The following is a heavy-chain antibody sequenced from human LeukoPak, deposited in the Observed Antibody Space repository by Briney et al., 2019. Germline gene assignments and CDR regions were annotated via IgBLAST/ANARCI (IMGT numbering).Heavy chain of an antibody. V-gene: IGHV4-34*01. Sequence: GSLRLSCAASGFTVGSNYMSWVRQPPGKGLEWVGEINHSGSTNYDPSLKSRVTISVDTSKNQLSLKLSSVTAADTAVYYCASSTDYRLVDYWGQGT. CDR2: INHSGST. D-gene: IGHD2-2*01. CDR1: GFTVGSNY. CDR3: ASSTDYRLVDY. J-gene: IGHJ4*02.